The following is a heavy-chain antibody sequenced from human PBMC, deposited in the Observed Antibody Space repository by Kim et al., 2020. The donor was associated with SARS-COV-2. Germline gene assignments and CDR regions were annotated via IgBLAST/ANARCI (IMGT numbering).Heavy chain of an antibody. J-gene: IGHJ6*02. CDR1: GFTFSSYS. CDR3: ARGPARLVIYGMDC. V-gene: IGHV3-48*02. D-gene: IGHD3-22*01. CDR2: ISPGGSTI. Sequence: GGSLRLSCAASGFTFSSYSMNWVRQAPGKGPEWVSYISPGGSTIYYADSVKGRFTISRDNAKNSLYLQMNSLRDADTAVYYCARGPARLVIYGMDCCGQG.